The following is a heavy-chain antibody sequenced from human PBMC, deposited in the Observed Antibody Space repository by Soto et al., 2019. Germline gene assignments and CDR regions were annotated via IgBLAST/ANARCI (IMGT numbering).Heavy chain of an antibody. Sequence: SGPTLVNPTQTLTLTCTFSGFALSTSGMCVSWIRQPPGKALEWLARIDWDDDTYYSTSLKTRLTISKDTSKNQVVLTMTNMDPVDTATYYCARIRCYYDSSGYQNYYFDYWGQGTLVTVSS. J-gene: IGHJ4*02. CDR3: ARIRCYYDSSGYQNYYFDY. CDR2: IDWDDDT. CDR1: GFALSTSGMC. V-gene: IGHV2-70*11. D-gene: IGHD3-22*01.